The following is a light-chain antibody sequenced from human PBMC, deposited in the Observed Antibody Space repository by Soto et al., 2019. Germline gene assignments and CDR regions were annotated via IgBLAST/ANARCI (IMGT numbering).Light chain of an antibody. CDR2: LNSDGSH. CDR1: SGHSSYA. J-gene: IGLJ2*01. Sequence: QLVLTQSPSGSASLGAWVKLTCTLSSGHSSYAIAWHQQQPEKGPRYLMKLNSDGSHSKGDGIPDRFSGSSSGAERYLTISSLQSEDEADYYCQTWGTGILVVFGGGTKVTVL. CDR3: QTWGTGILVV. V-gene: IGLV4-69*01.